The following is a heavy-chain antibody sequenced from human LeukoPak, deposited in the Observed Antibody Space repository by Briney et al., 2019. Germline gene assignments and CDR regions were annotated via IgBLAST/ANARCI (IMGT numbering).Heavy chain of an antibody. J-gene: IGHJ4*02. CDR3: ARHYCSGGSCYSDY. CDR1: GYTFTRYY. V-gene: IGHV1-2*02. CDR2: INPNSGGT. Sequence: ASVKVSCKASGYTFTRYYMHRVRQAPGQGLEWMGWINPNSGGTNYAQKFQGRVTMTRDTSISTAYMELSRLRSDDTAVYYCARHYCSGGSCYSDYWGQGTLVTVSS. D-gene: IGHD2-15*01.